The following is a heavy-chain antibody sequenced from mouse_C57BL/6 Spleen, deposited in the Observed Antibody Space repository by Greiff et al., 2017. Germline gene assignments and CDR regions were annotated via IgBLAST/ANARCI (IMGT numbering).Heavy chain of an antibody. Sequence: EVKVEESGPGMVKPSQSLSLTCTVTGYSITSGYDWHWIRHFPGNKLEWMGYISYSGSTNYNPSLKSRISITHDTSKNHFFLKLNSVTTEDTATYYCATGGRYSAMDYWGQGTSVTVSS. CDR3: ATGGRYSAMDY. V-gene: IGHV3-1*01. CDR2: ISYSGST. CDR1: GYSITSGYD. D-gene: IGHD1-1*01. J-gene: IGHJ4*01.